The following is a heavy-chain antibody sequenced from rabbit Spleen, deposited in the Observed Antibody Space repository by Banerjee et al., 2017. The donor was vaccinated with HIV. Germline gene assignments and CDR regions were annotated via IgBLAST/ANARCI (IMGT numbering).Heavy chain of an antibody. CDR1: GFSFSSSYD. CDR2: IDAGNSGFT. CDR3: ARDTGSSFSSYGMDL. D-gene: IGHD8-1*01. V-gene: IGHV1S45*01. Sequence: QEQLVESGGGLVKPGASLTLTCTASGFSFSSSYDMSWVRQAPGKGLEWIACIDAGNSGFTYFASWAKGRFTISKASSTTVTLQMTSLTAADTATYFCARDTGSSFSSYGMDLWGPGTLVTVS. J-gene: IGHJ6*01.